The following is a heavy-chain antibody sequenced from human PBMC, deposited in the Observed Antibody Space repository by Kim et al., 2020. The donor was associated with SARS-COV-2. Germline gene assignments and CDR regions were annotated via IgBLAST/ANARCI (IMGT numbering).Heavy chain of an antibody. Sequence: GGSLRLSCEASGFTFRRFAMSWVRQAPGKGLEWLAVIYSAGTTTYYADSVKGRFVVSRDNSRDTLYLQINSLRAEDTAIYYCARHDWATDRPYHYGMDV. CDR2: IYSAGTTT. V-gene: IGHV3-23*03. D-gene: IGHD5-12*01. J-gene: IGHJ6*01. CDR1: GFTFRRFA. CDR3: ARHDWATDRPYHYGMDV.